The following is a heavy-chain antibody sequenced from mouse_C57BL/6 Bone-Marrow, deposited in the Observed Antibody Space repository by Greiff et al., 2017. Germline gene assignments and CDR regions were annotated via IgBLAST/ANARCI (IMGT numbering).Heavy chain of an antibody. CDR1: GFNIKNTY. J-gene: IGHJ3*01. D-gene: IGHD2-1*01. CDR3: ARGNLLWPLVFAY. CDR2: IDPANGNT. V-gene: IGHV14-3*01. Sequence: EVQLQESVAELVRPGASVKLSCTASGFNIKNTYMHWVKQRPEQGLEWIGRIDPANGNTKYAPKFQGKATITADTSSNTAYLQLSSLTSEDTAIYYCARGNLLWPLVFAYWGQGTLVTVSA.